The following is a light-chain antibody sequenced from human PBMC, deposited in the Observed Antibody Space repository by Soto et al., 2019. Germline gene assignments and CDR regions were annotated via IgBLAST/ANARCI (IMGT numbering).Light chain of an antibody. V-gene: IGLV2-8*01. CDR1: RSDVGGYDY. J-gene: IGLJ2*01. CDR2: EVS. Sequence: QSALPQPPSASGSPGQSVTISCTGTRSDVGGYDYVSWYQQHPGKAPKLMIYEVSNRPSGVPDRFSGSKSGNTASLTVSGLQAEDEADYYCSSYAGSNNPPMVFGGGTKLTVL. CDR3: SSYAGSNNPPMV.